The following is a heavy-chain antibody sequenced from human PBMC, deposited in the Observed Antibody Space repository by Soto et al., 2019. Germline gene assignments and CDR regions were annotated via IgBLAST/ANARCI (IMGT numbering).Heavy chain of an antibody. CDR1: GGSISSYY. CDR3: ARAIQLWSCDY. Sequence: QVQLQESGPGLVKPSETLSLTCTVSGGSISSYYWSWIRQPPGKGLEWIGYIYYSGSTNYNPSLKSPVTISVDTSKNQCSLKLSSVTAADTAVYYCARAIQLWSCDYWGQGTLVTVSS. V-gene: IGHV4-59*01. J-gene: IGHJ4*02. CDR2: IYYSGST. D-gene: IGHD5-18*01.